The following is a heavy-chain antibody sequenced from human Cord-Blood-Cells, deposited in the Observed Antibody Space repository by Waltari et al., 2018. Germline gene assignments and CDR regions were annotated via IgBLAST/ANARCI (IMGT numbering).Heavy chain of an antibody. Sequence: EVQLVESGGGLVKPGGSLRLSCAASGFTFSSYSMNWVRQAPGQGLEWVSSISSSSSYIHYADSVKGRFPISRDNAKNSLYLQMNSLRAEDTAVYYCARDSGDHYFDYWGQGTLVTVSS. V-gene: IGHV3-21*01. CDR1: GFTFSSYS. J-gene: IGHJ4*02. CDR2: ISSSSSYI. CDR3: ARDSGDHYFDY. D-gene: IGHD7-27*01.